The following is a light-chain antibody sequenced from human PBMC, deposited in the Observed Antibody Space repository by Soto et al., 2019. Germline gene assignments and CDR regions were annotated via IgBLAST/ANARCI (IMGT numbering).Light chain of an antibody. Sequence: EIVMTQSPATVSVSPGERATLSCRATQSVGSSLAWYQQKPGQAPKLLIYGASTRASGIPARFSGSGSGTDVTPAISSLQSEDFAVYYCQQYSNWPPITFGQGTRLEIK. V-gene: IGKV3-15*01. CDR2: GAS. CDR1: QSVGSS. J-gene: IGKJ5*01. CDR3: QQYSNWPPIT.